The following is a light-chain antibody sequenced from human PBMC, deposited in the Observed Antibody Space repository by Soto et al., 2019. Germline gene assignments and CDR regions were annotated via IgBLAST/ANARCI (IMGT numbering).Light chain of an antibody. CDR1: SSDVGGYNY. Sequence: QSVLTQPPSASGSPGQSVTISCTGTSSDVGGYNYVSWYQHHPGNAPKIMIYEVTKRPSGVPDRFSGSKSGNSASLTVSGLQAEDEAAYFCSSYAGTSFVFGTGTKVTVL. J-gene: IGLJ1*01. CDR3: SSYAGTSFV. V-gene: IGLV2-8*01. CDR2: EVT.